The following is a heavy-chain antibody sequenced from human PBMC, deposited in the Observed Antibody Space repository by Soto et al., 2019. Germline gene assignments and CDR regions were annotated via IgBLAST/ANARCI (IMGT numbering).Heavy chain of an antibody. CDR3: ARDRTGTTDYYGMDV. Sequence: ASVKVSCKASGYTFTSYGISCVRQAPGQGLEWMGWISAYNGNTNYAQKLQGRVTMTTDTSTSTAYMELRSLRSDDTAVYYCARDRTGTTDYYGMDVWGQGTTVTVSS. J-gene: IGHJ6*02. CDR1: GYTFTSYG. CDR2: ISAYNGNT. V-gene: IGHV1-18*04. D-gene: IGHD1-1*01.